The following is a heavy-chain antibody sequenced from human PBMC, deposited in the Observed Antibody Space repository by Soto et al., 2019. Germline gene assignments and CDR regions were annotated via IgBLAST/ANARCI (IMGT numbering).Heavy chain of an antibody. V-gene: IGHV3-53*01. Sequence: EVQLVESGGGLIQPGGSLRLSCAVSGFTVSNNYMSWVRQAPGKGLEGVSVIYSGGYTAYGDSVKGRFTISRDNSKTTLYSQITGRGASHTAVYSWATHPGGGGYWGQGTLVTVSS. CDR1: GFTVSNNY. D-gene: IGHD3-10*01. CDR2: IYSGGYT. CDR3: ATHPGGGGY. J-gene: IGHJ4*02.